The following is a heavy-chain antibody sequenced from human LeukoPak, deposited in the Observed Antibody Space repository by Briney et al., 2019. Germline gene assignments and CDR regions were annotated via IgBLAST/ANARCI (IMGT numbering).Heavy chain of an antibody. Sequence: PGGSLTLSCAASGFTFSNYHMIWVRQAPGKGLVGVSSISTRRSYMYYADSVKGRFTISRDNAKSSLYLQMSSLRGEDTAVYYCARDRDVPAIGMDVWGQGTTVTVSS. CDR2: ISTRRSYM. CDR1: GFTFSNYH. J-gene: IGHJ6*02. CDR3: ARDRDVPAIGMDV. V-gene: IGHV3-21*06.